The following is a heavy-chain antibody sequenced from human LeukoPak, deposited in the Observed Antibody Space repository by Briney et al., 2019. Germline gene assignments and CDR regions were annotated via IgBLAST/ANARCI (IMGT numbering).Heavy chain of an antibody. CDR3: ARVINFYYYMDV. V-gene: IGHV3-48*03. Sequence: GGSLRLSCAASGFTFSSYEMNWVRQAPGKGLEWVSYISSGGTGKYYADSVKGRFTISRDNAKNSLYLQMNSLRAEDTAIYYCARVINFYYYMDVWGKGTTVTISS. J-gene: IGHJ6*03. CDR2: ISSGGTGK. CDR1: GFTFSSYE. D-gene: IGHD2/OR15-2a*01.